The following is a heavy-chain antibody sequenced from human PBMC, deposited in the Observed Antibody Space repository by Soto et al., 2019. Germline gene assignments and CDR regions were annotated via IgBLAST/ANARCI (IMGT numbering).Heavy chain of an antibody. CDR3: ARVRSYGYGPGAMDV. V-gene: IGHV3-11*06. Sequence: QVQLVESGGGLVKPGGSLRVSCAASGFTFSDYYMTWIRQAPGKGLEWVSYISSRSRFIKDADSVKGRFIISRDNAKNSLSLQMNSLRVEDTAIYYGARVRSYGYGPGAMDVWGQGTTVTVSS. J-gene: IGHJ6*02. CDR2: ISSRSRFI. D-gene: IGHD3-16*01. CDR1: GFTFSDYY.